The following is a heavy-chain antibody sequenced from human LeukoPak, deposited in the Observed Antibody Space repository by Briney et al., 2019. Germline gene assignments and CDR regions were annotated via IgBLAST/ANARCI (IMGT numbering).Heavy chain of an antibody. CDR3: AREQDSKVRYYSGMDV. CDR1: GYTFNKYG. CDR2: ISAYNGDT. Sequence: GASVKVSCKASGYTFNKYGISWVRQAPGQGLEWMGWISAYNGDTNYAQKLQGRVTLTTDTSTSTAYMEVRSLRSDDTAVYYCAREQDSKVRYYSGMDVWGQGTTVTVSS. J-gene: IGHJ6*02. D-gene: IGHD3-22*01. V-gene: IGHV1-18*01.